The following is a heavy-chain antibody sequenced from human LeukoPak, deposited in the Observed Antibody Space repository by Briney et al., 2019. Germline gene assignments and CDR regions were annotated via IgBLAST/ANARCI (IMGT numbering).Heavy chain of an antibody. CDR1: GGTFSSYA. V-gene: IGHV1-69*05. Sequence: SVKVSCKASGGTFSSYAISWVRQAPGQGLEWMGRIIPIFGTANYAQKFQGRVTITTDESTSTAYMELSSLRSEDTAVYYCARGDGSAAKYYYYMDVWGKGTTVTVSS. CDR3: ARGDGSAAKYYYYMDV. D-gene: IGHD2-2*01. CDR2: IIPIFGTA. J-gene: IGHJ6*03.